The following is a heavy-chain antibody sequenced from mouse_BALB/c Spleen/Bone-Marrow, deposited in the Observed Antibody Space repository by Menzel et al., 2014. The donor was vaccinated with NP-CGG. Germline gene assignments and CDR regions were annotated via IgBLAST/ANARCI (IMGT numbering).Heavy chain of an antibody. CDR1: GFTFSDFY. CDR2: SRNKANDYTT. CDR3: ARDPRWLLAMDY. Sequence: EVMLVESGGGLVQPGGSLILSCATSGFTFSDFYMEWVRQSPGKRLEWIAASRNKANDYTTEYSASVKGRFIVSRDTSQSILYLQMNALRAEDTAIYYCARDPRWLLAMDYWGQGTSVTVSS. D-gene: IGHD2-3*01. J-gene: IGHJ4*01. V-gene: IGHV7-1*02.